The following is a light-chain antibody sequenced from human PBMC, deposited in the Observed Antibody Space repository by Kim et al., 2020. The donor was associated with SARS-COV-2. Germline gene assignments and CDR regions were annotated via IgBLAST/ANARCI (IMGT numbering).Light chain of an antibody. Sequence: LAPGESATLACSASQSFSSSQLAWFQKKPGQAPRLLIYGASSRATGVPDRFSVSGSGTDFTLTIMRLEPEDFAVYYCKQYGSSPFSFGPGTKLEI. CDR1: QSFSSSQ. V-gene: IGKV3-20*01. CDR2: GAS. CDR3: KQYGSSPFS. J-gene: IGKJ2*03.